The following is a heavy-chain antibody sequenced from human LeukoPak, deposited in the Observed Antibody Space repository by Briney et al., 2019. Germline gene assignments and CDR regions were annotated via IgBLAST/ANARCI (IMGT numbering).Heavy chain of an antibody. CDR2: INHSGST. V-gene: IGHV4-34*01. Sequence: SETLSLTCAVYGGSFSGYYWSWIRQPPGKGLEWIGEINHSGSTNYNPSLKSRVTISVDTSKNQFSLKLSSVTDADTAVYYCARLPLGYCSSTSCLDYWGQGTLVTVSS. D-gene: IGHD2-2*01. CDR1: GGSFSGYY. J-gene: IGHJ4*02. CDR3: ARLPLGYCSSTSCLDY.